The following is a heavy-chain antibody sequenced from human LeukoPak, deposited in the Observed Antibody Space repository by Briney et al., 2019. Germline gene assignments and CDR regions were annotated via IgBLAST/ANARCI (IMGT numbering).Heavy chain of an antibody. CDR2: INPSGGST. Sequence: GASVKVSCKASGYTFTSYHMHWVRQAPGQGLEWMGIINPSGGSTSYAQKFQGRVTMTRDTSTSTVYMELSSLRSEDTAVYYCARDAHYYDSSGHKDYWGQGTLVTVSS. CDR3: ARDAHYYDSSGHKDY. CDR1: GYTFTSYH. D-gene: IGHD3-22*01. J-gene: IGHJ4*02. V-gene: IGHV1-46*01.